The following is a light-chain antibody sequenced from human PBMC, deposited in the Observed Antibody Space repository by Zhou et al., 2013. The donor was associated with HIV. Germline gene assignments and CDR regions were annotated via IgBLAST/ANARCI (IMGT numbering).Light chain of an antibody. Sequence: DIQMTQSPSSLSASVGDRVTITCRASQSISSYLHWYQQKPGKAPNLLIYATSSLQSGVPSRFSGSGFGTDFTLTINRLHPEDFATYYCQQSYSTPRTFGQGTKVEIK. V-gene: IGKV1-39*01. CDR1: QSISSY. CDR3: QQSYSTPRT. CDR2: ATS. J-gene: IGKJ1*01.